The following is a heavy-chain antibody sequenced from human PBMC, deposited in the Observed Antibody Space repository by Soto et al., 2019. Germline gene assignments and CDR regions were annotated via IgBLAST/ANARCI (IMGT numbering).Heavy chain of an antibody. J-gene: IGHJ5*02. V-gene: IGHV3-23*01. CDR1: GFTFSNSA. D-gene: IGHD3-16*01. CDR3: AKPPLHTVYGGKWFDP. CDR2: ITGDGSNA. Sequence: GGSLRLSCAASGFTFSNSAMGWVRQTPGKGLEWVSSITGDGSNAYYADSVKGRFTTSRDNSKNTLYLEMSSLRAEDTATYYCAKPPLHTVYGGKWFDPWGQGTVVTVSS.